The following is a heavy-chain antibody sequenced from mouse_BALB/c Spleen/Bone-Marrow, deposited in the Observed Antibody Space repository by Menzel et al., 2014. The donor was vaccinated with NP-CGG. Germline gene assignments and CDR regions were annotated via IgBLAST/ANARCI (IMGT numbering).Heavy chain of an antibody. D-gene: IGHD2-1*01. CDR1: GYTFTSYW. CDR2: IYPSDSYT. CDR3: TRAGNYGNYYAMDY. V-gene: IGHV1-69*02. J-gene: IGHJ4*01. Sequence: QVQLQQSGAELVRPGASVKLSCKASGYTFTSYWINWVKQRPGQGLEWIGNIYPSDSYTNYNQKFKDKATLTVDKSSSTAYMQLSSPTSEDSAVYFCTRAGNYGNYYAMDYCCQGTSVTVSS.